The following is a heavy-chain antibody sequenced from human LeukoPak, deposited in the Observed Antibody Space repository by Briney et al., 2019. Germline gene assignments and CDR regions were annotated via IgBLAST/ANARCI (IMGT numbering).Heavy chain of an antibody. CDR3: ANFHCSSTSCHLSGYFQH. CDR1: GFTFSSYW. J-gene: IGHJ1*01. CDR2: ISVSAGST. Sequence: GGSLRLSCAASGFTFSSYWMSWVRQAPGKGLNWVSAISVSAGSTYYADSVKGRFTISRDYSKNTLYLQMNSLRAEDTAVYYCANFHCSSTSCHLSGYFQHWGQGTLVTVSS. D-gene: IGHD2-2*01. V-gene: IGHV3-23*01.